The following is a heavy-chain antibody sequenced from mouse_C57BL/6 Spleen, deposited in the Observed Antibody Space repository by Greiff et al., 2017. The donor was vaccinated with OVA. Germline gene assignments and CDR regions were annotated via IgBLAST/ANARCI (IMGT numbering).Heavy chain of an antibody. Sequence: VQLQQSGPELVKPGDSVKISCKASGYSFTGYFMNWVMQSHGKSLEWIGRINPYNGDTFYNQKFKGKATLTVDKSSSTAHMELRSLTSEDSAVYYCARFPSVVATDFDVWGTGTTVTVSS. J-gene: IGHJ1*03. CDR2: INPYNGDT. D-gene: IGHD1-1*01. V-gene: IGHV1-20*01. CDR3: ARFPSVVATDFDV. CDR1: GYSFTGYF.